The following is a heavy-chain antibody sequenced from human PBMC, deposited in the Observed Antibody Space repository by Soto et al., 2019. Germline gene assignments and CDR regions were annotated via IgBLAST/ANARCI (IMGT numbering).Heavy chain of an antibody. CDR3: ATWRTYSGSYCFDY. Sequence: QVQLVQSGAELKKPGSSVNVSCAASGGTFKPYTFNWVRQAHGQGLEWIGQIIPMYDSANYAQRFHGRVTISADKSTNIAYMELSGLRSEDTALYYCATWRTYSGSYCFDYWGQGTLVSVSS. CDR2: IIPMYDSA. D-gene: IGHD1-26*01. J-gene: IGHJ4*02. V-gene: IGHV1-69*06. CDR1: GGTFKPYT.